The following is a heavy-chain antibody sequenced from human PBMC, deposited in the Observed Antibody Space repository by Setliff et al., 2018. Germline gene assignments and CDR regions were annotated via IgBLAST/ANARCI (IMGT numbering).Heavy chain of an antibody. Sequence: HPGGSLRLSCAASGFSFNVYSIMWVRQVPGKGLEWVSFISSATKSTYYADSVKGRFTISRDNAKNSLYLQMSSLRAEDTAVYYCARGEASDTLSSGWGDYYYYYYMDVWGKGTTVTVSS. CDR2: ISSATKST. D-gene: IGHD6-19*01. CDR1: GFSFNVYS. CDR3: ARGEASDTLSSGWGDYYYYYYMDV. J-gene: IGHJ6*03. V-gene: IGHV3-48*04.